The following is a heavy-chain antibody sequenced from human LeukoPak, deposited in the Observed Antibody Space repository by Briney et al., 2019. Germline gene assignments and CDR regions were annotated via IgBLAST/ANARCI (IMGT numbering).Heavy chain of an antibody. CDR1: GFTFSNFA. Sequence: GGSLRLSCTVSGFTFSNFAMSWVRQAPGKGLEWVSMISGSGDSTYFADSVRGRFTISTDNSRNTVFLQMNSLRADDTALYYCARSVPDYTRFDYWGQGALVTVSS. V-gene: IGHV3-23*01. D-gene: IGHD4-11*01. CDR2: ISGSGDST. CDR3: ARSVPDYTRFDY. J-gene: IGHJ4*02.